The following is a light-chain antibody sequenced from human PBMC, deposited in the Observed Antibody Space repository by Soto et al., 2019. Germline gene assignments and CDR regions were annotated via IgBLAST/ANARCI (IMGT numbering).Light chain of an antibody. CDR3: LQHGSYPRT. V-gene: IGKV1-17*01. Sequence: DIQRTQSPSSLSASVGDRVTITCRASQGIRDDLAWYQQKPGRAPKRLIYAASTLQSGVPSRFSGSGSGTEFTLTISSLNPEDIATYYCLQHGSYPRTFGQGTKVEIK. J-gene: IGKJ1*01. CDR1: QGIRDD. CDR2: AAS.